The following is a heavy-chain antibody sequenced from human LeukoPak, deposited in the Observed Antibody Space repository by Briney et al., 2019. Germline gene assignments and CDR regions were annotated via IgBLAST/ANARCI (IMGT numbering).Heavy chain of an antibody. CDR1: GDTFSSYA. CDR2: IIPIFGTA. J-gene: IGHJ5*02. V-gene: IGHV1-69*01. CDR3: ARDITVATISNWFDP. Sequence: ASVKVSCKASGDTFSSYAISWVRRAPGQGLEWMGGIIPIFGTANYAQKFQGRVTITADESTSTAYMELSSLRSEDTAVYYCARDITVATISNWFDPWGQGTLFTVSS. D-gene: IGHD5-12*01.